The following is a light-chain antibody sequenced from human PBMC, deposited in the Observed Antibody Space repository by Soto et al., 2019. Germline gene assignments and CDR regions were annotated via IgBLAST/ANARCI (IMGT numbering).Light chain of an antibody. Sequence: EIVMTQSPATLSVSPGEGDTLSCKASQNVYNNLAWYQQRPGQPPRLLIYDASTRATGISARFSGSGYGTEFTLPISSLQSEDFAVYFCQQCRNWPLTFGGGTKVEIK. J-gene: IGKJ4*01. CDR3: QQCRNWPLT. CDR1: QNVYNN. V-gene: IGKV3-15*01. CDR2: DAS.